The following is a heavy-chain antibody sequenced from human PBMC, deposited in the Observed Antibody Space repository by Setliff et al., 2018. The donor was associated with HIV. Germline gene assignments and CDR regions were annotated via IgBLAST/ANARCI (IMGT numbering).Heavy chain of an antibody. CDR2: ISYSGST. Sequence: PSETLSLTCTVSGGSISSYYWSWIRQPPGKGLEWIGYISYSGSTNYNPSLKSRVTLSVKTSKNQFSLKLKSVTAADTAVYYCARLEPNYYYYYMDVWGKGTTVTVSS. J-gene: IGHJ6*03. D-gene: IGHD1-1*01. CDR3: ARLEPNYYYYYMDV. V-gene: IGHV4-59*01. CDR1: GGSISSYY.